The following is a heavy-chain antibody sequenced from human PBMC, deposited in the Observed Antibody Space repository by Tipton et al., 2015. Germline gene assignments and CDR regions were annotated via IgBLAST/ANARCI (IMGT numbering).Heavy chain of an antibody. Sequence: TLSLTCTVSGGSVSSGTYYWSWIRQPPGKGLEWIGYIYYSGSTNYNPSLKSRVTMSVDTSKTQFSLEMRSVTTTDTAVYYCARARGRHGGLFDSWGQGTLVTVSS. D-gene: IGHD4-23*01. CDR3: ARARGRHGGLFDS. J-gene: IGHJ4*02. CDR2: IYYSGST. V-gene: IGHV4-61*01. CDR1: GGSVSSGTYY.